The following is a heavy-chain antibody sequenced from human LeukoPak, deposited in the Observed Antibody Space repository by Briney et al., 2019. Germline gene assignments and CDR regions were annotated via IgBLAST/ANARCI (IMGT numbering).Heavy chain of an antibody. Sequence: GGSLRLSCAASGFTFSDYYMSWIRQAPGRGLEWVSYISSSGSTIYYADSVKGRFTISRDDAKNSLYLQMNSLRAEDTAVYYCARVYGDYVSIAGLFDYWGQGTLVTVSS. J-gene: IGHJ4*02. CDR2: ISSSGSTI. D-gene: IGHD4-17*01. CDR1: GFTFSDYY. CDR3: ARVYGDYVSIAGLFDY. V-gene: IGHV3-11*01.